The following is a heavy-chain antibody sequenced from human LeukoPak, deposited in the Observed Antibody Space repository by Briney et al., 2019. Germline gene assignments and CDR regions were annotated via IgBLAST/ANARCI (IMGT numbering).Heavy chain of an antibody. V-gene: IGHV1-3*01. CDR1: GYTFTSYA. CDR3: AREKSSGYCSGGSCYLRPYYYGMDV. J-gene: IGHJ6*02. D-gene: IGHD2-15*01. CDR2: INAGNGNT. Sequence: ASVKVSCKASGYTFTSYAMHWVRQAPGQRLEWMGWINAGNGNTKYSQKFQGRVTITRDTSASTAYMELSSLRSEDTAVYYCAREKSSGYCSGGSCYLRPYYYGMDVWGQGTTVTVSS.